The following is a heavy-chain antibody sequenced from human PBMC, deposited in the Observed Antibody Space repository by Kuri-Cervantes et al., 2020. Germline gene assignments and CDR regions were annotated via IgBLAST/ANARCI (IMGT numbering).Heavy chain of an antibody. CDR1: GGSFSGYY. Sequence: SEPLSLTFAVYGGSFSGYYWSWIRQPPGKGLEWIGEINHIGSPNYSPSLKSRVTISVDTSKNQFSLKLSSVTAADTAVYYCARGVDGYHKGVDYWGQGTLVTVSS. V-gene: IGHV4-34*01. CDR2: INHIGSP. D-gene: IGHD5-24*01. J-gene: IGHJ4*02. CDR3: ARGVDGYHKGVDY.